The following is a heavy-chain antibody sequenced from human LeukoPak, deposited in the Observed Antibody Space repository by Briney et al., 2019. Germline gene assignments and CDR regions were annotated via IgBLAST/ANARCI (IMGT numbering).Heavy chain of an antibody. J-gene: IGHJ3*02. V-gene: IGHV3-30*18. CDR3: AKLYEGYYDSSGYPPNGAFDI. D-gene: IGHD3-22*01. Sequence: PGGSLRLSCAASGFTSSSYGMHWVRQAPGKGLEWVAVISYDGSNKYYADSVKGRFTISRDNSKNTLYLQMNSLRAEDTAVYYCAKLYEGYYDSSGYPPNGAFDIGGQGAMVTVSS. CDR1: GFTSSSYG. CDR2: ISYDGSNK.